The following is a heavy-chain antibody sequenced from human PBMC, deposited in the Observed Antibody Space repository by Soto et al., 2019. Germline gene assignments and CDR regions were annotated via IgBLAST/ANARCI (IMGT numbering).Heavy chain of an antibody. Sequence: PSETLSLTCTVAGVSINNGNFYWSWIRKPPGKGLEWIGYIYYSGTTYYNPSLKSRLTISIDTSKNQFSLKLNSVTAADTAVYYCARVTTVTDTSYYFDYWGQGTLVTVSS. J-gene: IGHJ4*02. D-gene: IGHD4-17*01. CDR3: ARVTTVTDTSYYFDY. CDR2: IYYSGTT. V-gene: IGHV4-30-4*01. CDR1: GVSINNGNFY.